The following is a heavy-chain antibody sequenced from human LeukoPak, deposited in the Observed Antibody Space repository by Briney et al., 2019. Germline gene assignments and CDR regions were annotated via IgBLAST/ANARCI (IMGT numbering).Heavy chain of an antibody. CDR1: GFTFSSYA. J-gene: IGHJ6*03. CDR2: ISYDGSNK. V-gene: IGHV3-30-3*01. D-gene: IGHD6-13*01. CDR3: ARDHEQLAYYYYYYMDV. Sequence: PGRSLRFSCAASGFTFSSYAMHWVRQAPGKGLEWVAVISYDGSNKYYADSVKGRFTISRDNSKNTLYLQMNSLRAEDTAVYYCARDHEQLAYYYYYYMDVWGKGTTVTVSS.